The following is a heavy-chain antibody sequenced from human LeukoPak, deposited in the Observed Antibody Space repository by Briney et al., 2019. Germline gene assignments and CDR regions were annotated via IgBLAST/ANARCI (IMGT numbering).Heavy chain of an antibody. D-gene: IGHD5-18*01. V-gene: IGHV3-23*01. CDR1: GFTFSSYV. Sequence: GGSLRLSCAASGFTFSSYVMSWVRQAPGKGLEWVSTISGNGRNTYYADSVKGRFTISRDNSKNTLYLQMNSLRAEDTAVYYCARPEYSYGIGSADYWGQGTLVTVSS. J-gene: IGHJ4*02. CDR3: ARPEYSYGIGSADY. CDR2: ISGNGRNT.